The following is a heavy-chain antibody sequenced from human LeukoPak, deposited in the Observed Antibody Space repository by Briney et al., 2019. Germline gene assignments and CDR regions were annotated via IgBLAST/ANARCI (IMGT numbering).Heavy chain of an antibody. CDR3: AREERYYDFWRGLGD. CDR2: INHSGNT. Sequence: SETLSLTCTVSGGSITNYYWSWIRQPPGKGLEWIGYINHSGNTNYNPSLKSRVTISVDTSKNQFSLKLTSVTAADTAVYYCAREERYYDFWRGLGDWGQGTLVTVSS. D-gene: IGHD3-3*01. CDR1: GGSITNYY. V-gene: IGHV4-59*01. J-gene: IGHJ4*02.